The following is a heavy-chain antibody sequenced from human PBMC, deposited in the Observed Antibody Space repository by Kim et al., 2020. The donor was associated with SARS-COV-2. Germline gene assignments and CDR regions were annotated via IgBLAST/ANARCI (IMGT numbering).Heavy chain of an antibody. CDR2: INPSGGST. CDR3: ARLGSYDPPSRHDAFDI. CDR1: GYTFTSYY. J-gene: IGHJ3*02. Sequence: ASVKVSCKASGYTFTSYYMHWVRQAPGQGLDWMGIINPSGGSTSYAQKFQGRVTMTRDTSTSTVYMELSSLRSEDTAVYYCARLGSYDPPSRHDAFDIWGQGTMVTVSS. V-gene: IGHV1-46*01. D-gene: IGHD1-26*01.